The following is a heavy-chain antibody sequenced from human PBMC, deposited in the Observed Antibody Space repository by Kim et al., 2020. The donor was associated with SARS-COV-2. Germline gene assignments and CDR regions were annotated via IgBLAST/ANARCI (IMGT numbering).Heavy chain of an antibody. Sequence: GGSLRLSCAASGFTFSSYDMHWVRQATGKGLEWVSAIGTAGDTYYPGSVKGRFTISRENAKNSLYLQMNSLRAGDTAVYYCAREFSLSTSGRGGYGMDVWGQGTTVTVSS. CDR1: GFTFSSYD. D-gene: IGHD2-2*01. J-gene: IGHJ6*02. CDR2: IGTAGDT. CDR3: AREFSLSTSGRGGYGMDV. V-gene: IGHV3-13*01.